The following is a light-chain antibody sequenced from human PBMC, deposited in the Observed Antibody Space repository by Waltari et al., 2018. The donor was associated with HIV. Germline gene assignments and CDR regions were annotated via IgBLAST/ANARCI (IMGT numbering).Light chain of an antibody. Sequence: SSELTQPPSVSVSPGQTARITCSGDVLSKKYVHWYHQKAVQAPSMVMYKDPQRPSGIPERFSGSSSGSTVTLTITEVQAEDEGDYFCQSADSGCLFGGWTRLTVL. V-gene: IGLV3-25*03. CDR2: KDP. CDR3: QSADSGCL. J-gene: IGLJ2*01. CDR1: VLSKKY.